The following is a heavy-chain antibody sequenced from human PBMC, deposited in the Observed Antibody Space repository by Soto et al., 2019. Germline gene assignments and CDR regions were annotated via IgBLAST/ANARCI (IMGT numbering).Heavy chain of an antibody. D-gene: IGHD1-1*01. CDR1: GFSLYTGGVG. Sequence: QITLKESSPTLVKPTQPLTLTCSFSGFSLYTGGVGVGWIRQPPGKALEWPALLYWDDTRRYNPSLKNTLTNAKDTSENQVVLTVTDMGPVDTGTYFCAHYTTDTYFDVWGKGATVTVSS. V-gene: IGHV2-5*02. CDR2: LYWDDTR. CDR3: AHYTTDTYFDV. J-gene: IGHJ6*04.